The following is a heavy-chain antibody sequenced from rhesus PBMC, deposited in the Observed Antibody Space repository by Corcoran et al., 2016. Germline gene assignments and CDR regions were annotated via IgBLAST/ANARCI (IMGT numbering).Heavy chain of an antibody. CDR3: ARDSEYTFFDY. J-gene: IGHJ4*01. V-gene: IGHV1-200*01. CDR1: GYTFTGYC. CDR2: ISPGNGNT. D-gene: IGHD6-25*01. Sequence: VQLVQSGAEVKKPGASVKLSCNTSGYTFTGYCINWLRQAPGQGLEWMGWISPGNGNTGYAQKFQGRLTLTRDTSTTTVYMELGSLRSEDTAVYYCARDSEYTFFDYWGQGVLVTVSS.